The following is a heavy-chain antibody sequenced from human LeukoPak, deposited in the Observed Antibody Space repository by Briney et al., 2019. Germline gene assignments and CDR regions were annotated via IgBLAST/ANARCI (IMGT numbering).Heavy chain of an antibody. CDR3: ARQTPSRGYYYYYMDV. V-gene: IGHV4-39*01. J-gene: IGHJ6*03. CDR1: GGSISSSSYY. D-gene: IGHD6-6*01. CDR2: IYYSGST. Sequence: SETLSLTCTVSGGSISSSSYYWGWIRQPPGKGLEWIGSIYYSGSTYYNPSLKSRVTISVDTSKNQFSLKLSSVTAADTAVYYCARQTPSRGYYYYYMDVWGKGTTVTISS.